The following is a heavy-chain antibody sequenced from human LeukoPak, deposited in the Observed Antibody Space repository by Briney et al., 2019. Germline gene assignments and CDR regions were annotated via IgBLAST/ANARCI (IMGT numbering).Heavy chain of an antibody. D-gene: IGHD2-8*01. CDR3: ARQRGGQYEDAFDI. J-gene: IGHJ3*02. V-gene: IGHV1-2*02. CDR1: GYTFTSYY. Sequence: ASVKVSCKASGYTFTSYYMHWVRQAPGQGLEWMGWINPNSGGTNYAQKFQGRVTMTRDTSISTAYMELSRLRSDDTAVYYCARQRGGQYEDAFDIWGQGTMVTVSS. CDR2: INPNSGGT.